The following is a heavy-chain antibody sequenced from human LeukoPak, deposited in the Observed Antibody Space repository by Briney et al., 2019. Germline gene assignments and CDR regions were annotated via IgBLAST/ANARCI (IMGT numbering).Heavy chain of an antibody. CDR2: ISYDGGNT. CDR3: APPEAYYYDSSGPAKDY. Sequence: GGSLRLSCAASGFTFSSYGMHWVRQAPGKGLEWVAVISYDGGNTYYADSVKGRFTISRDNSKNTLYLQMNSLRAEDTAVYYCAPPEAYYYDSSGPAKDYWGQGTLVTVSS. V-gene: IGHV3-30*03. J-gene: IGHJ4*02. CDR1: GFTFSSYG. D-gene: IGHD3-22*01.